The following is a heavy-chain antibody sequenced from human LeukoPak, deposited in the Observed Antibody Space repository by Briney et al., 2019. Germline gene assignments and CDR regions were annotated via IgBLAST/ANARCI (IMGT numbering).Heavy chain of an antibody. CDR1: GGSFSGYY. D-gene: IGHD6-19*01. CDR3: ARDSSSGGFDY. J-gene: IGHJ4*02. CDR2: MYYTGST. Sequence: SETLSLTCAVYGGSFSGYYWSWIRQPPGKGLEWIGYMYYTGSTNYNPSLKSRVTISIDTSKNQFSLRLNSVTAADTAVYYCARDSSSGGFDYWGQGTPVTVSS. V-gene: IGHV4-59*01.